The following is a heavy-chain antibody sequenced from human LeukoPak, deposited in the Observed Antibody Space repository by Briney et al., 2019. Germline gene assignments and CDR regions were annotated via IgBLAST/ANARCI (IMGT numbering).Heavy chain of an antibody. CDR1: GYTFTSYY. J-gene: IGHJ5*02. Sequence: ASVKVSCKASGYTFTSYYMHWVRQAPGQGLEWMGIINPSGGSTSYAQKFQARVTTTRDTSTSTVYMELSSLRSEDTAVYYCARSEWLVRGWFDPWGQGTLVTVSS. CDR3: ARSEWLVRGWFDP. CDR2: INPSGGST. D-gene: IGHD6-19*01. V-gene: IGHV1-46*01.